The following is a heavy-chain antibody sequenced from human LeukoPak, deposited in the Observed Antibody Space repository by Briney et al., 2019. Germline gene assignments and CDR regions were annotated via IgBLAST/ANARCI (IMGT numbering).Heavy chain of an antibody. Sequence: GASVKVSCKASGYTVTSYGISWVREAPGHGREGMGGISAYNGNTNYAQKLQGRVTMTTDTSTSTAYMELRSLRSDDTAVYYCARLSGGRYFDYWGQGTLVTVSS. D-gene: IGHD1-26*01. V-gene: IGHV1-18*01. CDR2: ISAYNGNT. CDR3: ARLSGGRYFDY. J-gene: IGHJ4*02. CDR1: GYTVTSYG.